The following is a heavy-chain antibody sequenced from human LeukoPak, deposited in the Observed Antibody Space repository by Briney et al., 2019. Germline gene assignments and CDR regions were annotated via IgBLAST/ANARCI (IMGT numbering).Heavy chain of an antibody. V-gene: IGHV4-34*01. CDR2: INHSGST. CDR3: ARGPYYYGSGSYYRWVRPIFDY. D-gene: IGHD3-10*01. Sequence: PSETLSLTCAVYGGSFSGYYWSWIRQPPGKGLEWIGEINHSGSTNYNPSLKSRVTISVDTSKNQFSLKLSSVTAADTAVYYCARGPYYYGSGSYYRWVRPIFDYWGQGTLVTVSS. CDR1: GGSFSGYY. J-gene: IGHJ4*02.